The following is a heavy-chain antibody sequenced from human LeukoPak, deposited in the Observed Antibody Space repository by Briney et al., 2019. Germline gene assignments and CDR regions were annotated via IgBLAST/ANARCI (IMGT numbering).Heavy chain of an antibody. V-gene: IGHV4-34*01. J-gene: IGHJ4*02. CDR2: IKHSGNT. CDR3: AGGHSTIIRGVRTFDY. CDR1: GESFSGYY. D-gene: IGHD3-10*01. Sequence: PSETLSLTCAVYGESFSGYYWSWIRQPPGKGLEWIGEIKHSGNTNYNPSLRSRAIISVDTSKNQFSLKRSSVTAADTALYYCAGGHSTIIRGVRTFDYWGQGTLVTVSS.